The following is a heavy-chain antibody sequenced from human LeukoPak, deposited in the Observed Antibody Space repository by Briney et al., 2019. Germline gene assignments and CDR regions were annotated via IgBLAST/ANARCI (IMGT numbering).Heavy chain of an antibody. CDR1: GFPFSSYA. V-gene: IGHV3-23*01. D-gene: IGHD6-13*01. CDR3: ANVRSGDIAAALNY. CDR2: ITGSSGDT. Sequence: GGSLRLSCAASGFPFSSYAMSWVRQAPGKGLEWVAGITGSSGDTWYADSVKGRFTISRDNSKNTLYLQMNSLRAEDTAVYYCANVRSGDIAAALNYWGQGTLVPVSS. J-gene: IGHJ4*02.